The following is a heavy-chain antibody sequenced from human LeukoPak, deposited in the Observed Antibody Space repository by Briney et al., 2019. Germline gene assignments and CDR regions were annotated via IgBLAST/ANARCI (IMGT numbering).Heavy chain of an antibody. D-gene: IGHD5-24*01. CDR2: ISITSNTI. Sequence: GGSLRLSCAASGFSFRDYEMNWVRQAPGKGLEWVSYISITSNTIHYADSVKGRFTISRDNTKNPLHLQMTRLRADDTAVYYCARGALDAYDSWGQGTPVTVSS. V-gene: IGHV3-48*03. CDR3: ARGALDAYDS. CDR1: GFSFRDYE. J-gene: IGHJ5*01.